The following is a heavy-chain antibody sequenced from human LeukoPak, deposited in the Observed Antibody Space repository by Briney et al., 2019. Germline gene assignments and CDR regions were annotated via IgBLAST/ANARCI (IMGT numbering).Heavy chain of an antibody. J-gene: IGHJ4*02. V-gene: IGHV4-59*08. D-gene: IGHD6-13*01. Sequence: PSETPSLTCTVSGGSISSYYWSWIRQPPGKGLEWIGYIYYSGSTNYNPSLKSRVTISVDTSKNQFSLKLSSVTAADTAVYYCARHSESSSWNNAFNYFDYWGQGTLVTVSS. CDR1: GGSISSYY. CDR2: IYYSGST. CDR3: ARHSESSSWNNAFNYFDY.